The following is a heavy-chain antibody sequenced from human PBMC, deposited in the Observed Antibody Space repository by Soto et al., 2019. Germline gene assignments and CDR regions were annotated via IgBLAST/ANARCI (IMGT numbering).Heavy chain of an antibody. CDR2: ISYDGSNK. Sequence: QVQLVESGGGVVQPGRSLRLSCAASGFTFSIYGMHWVRQAPGTGLEWVAVISYDGSNKYYADSVKGRFTISRDNSKNTLYVQMNSLRAEDTAVYYCAKDAAVRRITIFGVFYWGQGTLVTVSS. D-gene: IGHD3-3*01. CDR3: AKDAAVRRITIFGVFY. V-gene: IGHV3-30*18. J-gene: IGHJ4*02. CDR1: GFTFSIYG.